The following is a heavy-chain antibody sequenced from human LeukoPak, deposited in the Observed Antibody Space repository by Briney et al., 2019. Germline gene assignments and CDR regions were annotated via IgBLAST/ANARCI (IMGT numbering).Heavy chain of an antibody. CDR3: ARSKWLRFIVHWFDP. CDR2: IYYSGST. CDR1: GGSISSSSYY. D-gene: IGHD5-12*01. J-gene: IGHJ5*02. V-gene: IGHV4-39*07. Sequence: SETLSLTCTVSGGSISSSSYYWGWIRQPPGKGLEWIGSIYYSGSTYYNPSLKSRVTISVDTSKNQLSLKLSSVTAADTAVYYCARSKWLRFIVHWFDPWGQGTLVTVSS.